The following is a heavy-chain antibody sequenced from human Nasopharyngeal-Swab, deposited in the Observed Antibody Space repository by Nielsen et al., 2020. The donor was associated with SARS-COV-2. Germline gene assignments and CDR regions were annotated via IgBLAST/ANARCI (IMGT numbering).Heavy chain of an antibody. V-gene: IGHV4-30-4*01. CDR2: MYYNGNT. J-gene: IGHJ2*01. Sequence: LRLSCTLSGGSMSSGDYYWSWIRQPPGKVLEWIGNMYYNGNTYFNPSLKSRVSMTGDTSKTQFSLTLTSVTGADTAVYYCARVYYDSSGNYQIHWHFDLWGPGTLVTVSS. CDR1: GGSMSSGDYY. CDR3: ARVYYDSSGNYQIHWHFDL. D-gene: IGHD3-22*01.